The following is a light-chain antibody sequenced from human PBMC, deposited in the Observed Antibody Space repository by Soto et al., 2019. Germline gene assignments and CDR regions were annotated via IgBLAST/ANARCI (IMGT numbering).Light chain of an antibody. V-gene: IGKV3-15*01. J-gene: IGKJ1*01. Sequence: EIVMTQSPATLSVSPGERATLSCRASQSVSSNLAWYQQKPGQAPRLLIYGASTRPTGIPASFSGSGSGTEFTLTISSLQSEDFAVYYCQQYNNWPQTFGQGTKVEIK. CDR2: GAS. CDR3: QQYNNWPQT. CDR1: QSVSSN.